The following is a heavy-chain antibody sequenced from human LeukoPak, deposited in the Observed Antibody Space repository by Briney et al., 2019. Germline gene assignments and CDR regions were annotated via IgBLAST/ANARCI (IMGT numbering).Heavy chain of an antibody. J-gene: IGHJ4*02. CDR2: ISDSGGST. Sequence: GGSLRLSCAASGVIFSNCARSWGVRAPGERLEGGSFISDSGGSTNYADSVKGRFIISRDNSRDTLYLQMNSLRVEDTALYYCAPDLRGADWSLDDWGQGTLVTVSS. D-gene: IGHD3-9*01. V-gene: IGHV3-23*01. CDR3: APDLRGADWSLDD. CDR1: GVIFSNCA.